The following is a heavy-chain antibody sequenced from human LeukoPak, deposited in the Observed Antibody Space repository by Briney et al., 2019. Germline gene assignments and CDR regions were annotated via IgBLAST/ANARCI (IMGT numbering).Heavy chain of an antibody. V-gene: IGHV1-18*01. CDR2: ISAYNGNT. CDR3: ARDRFGDYPMGYYGMDV. Sequence: ASVKVSCKASGYTFTSYGISRVRQAPGQGLEWMGWISAYNGNTNYAQKLQGRVTMTTDTSTSTAYMELRSLRSDDTAVYYCARDRFGDYPMGYYGMDVWGQGTTVTVSS. J-gene: IGHJ6*02. CDR1: GYTFTSYG. D-gene: IGHD4-17*01.